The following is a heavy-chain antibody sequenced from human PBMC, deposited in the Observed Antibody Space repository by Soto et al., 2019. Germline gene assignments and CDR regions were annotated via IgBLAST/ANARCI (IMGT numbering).Heavy chain of an antibody. D-gene: IGHD2-21*02. J-gene: IGHJ5*02. Sequence: VSGPTLVNPTQTLTLTCTFSGFSLSTSGMCVSWIRQPPGKALEWLALIDWDDDKYYSTSLKTRLTISKDTSKNQVVLTMTNMDPVDTATYYCARALGGVVTSASAWFDPWGQGTLVTVSS. V-gene: IGHV2-70*01. CDR2: IDWDDDK. CDR3: ARALGGVVTSASAWFDP. CDR1: GFSLSTSGMC.